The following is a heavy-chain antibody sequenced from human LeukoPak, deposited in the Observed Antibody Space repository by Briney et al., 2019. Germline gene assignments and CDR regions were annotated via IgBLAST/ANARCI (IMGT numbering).Heavy chain of an antibody. V-gene: IGHV4-34*01. CDR2: INHSGST. Sequence: ETLSLTCAVYGGSFSGYYWSWIRQPPGKGLEWIGEINHSGSTNYNPSLKSRVTISVDTSKNQFSLKLSSVTAADTAVYYCARGKIAARPCYFDYWGQGTLVTVSS. D-gene: IGHD6-6*01. CDR1: GGSFSGYY. J-gene: IGHJ4*02. CDR3: ARGKIAARPCYFDY.